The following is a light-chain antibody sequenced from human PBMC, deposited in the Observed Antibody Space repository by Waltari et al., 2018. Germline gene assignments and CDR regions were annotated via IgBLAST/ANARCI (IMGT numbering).Light chain of an antibody. V-gene: IGLV3-21*04. CDR3: QVWDSSSDHWV. Sequence: SYVLTQPPSVSVAPGKTATITCGGDNIGSKSVHWYRQKPGQAPELLIYYDSARPSGTPERFSRSNAGSTATLTISRGEAGEEADYYCQVWDSSSDHWVFGGGTKLTVL. CDR1: NIGSKS. J-gene: IGLJ3*02. CDR2: YDS.